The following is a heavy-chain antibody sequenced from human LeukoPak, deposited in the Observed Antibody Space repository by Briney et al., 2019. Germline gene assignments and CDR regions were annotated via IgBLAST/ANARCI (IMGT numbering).Heavy chain of an antibody. D-gene: IGHD1-26*01. V-gene: IGHV3-9*01. Sequence: GRSLRLSCAASGFTFDDYAMHWVRQAPGKGLEWVSGISWNSGSIGYADSVKGRFTISRDNAKNSLYLQMNSLRAEDTAVYYCARAREAYYYYMDVWGKGTTVTVSS. J-gene: IGHJ6*03. CDR3: ARAREAYYYYMDV. CDR2: ISWNSGSI. CDR1: GFTFDDYA.